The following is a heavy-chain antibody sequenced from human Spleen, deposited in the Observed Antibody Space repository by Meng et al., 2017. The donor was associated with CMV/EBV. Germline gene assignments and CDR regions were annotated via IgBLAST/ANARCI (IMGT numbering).Heavy chain of an antibody. J-gene: IGHJ6*02. CDR3: AKSLYTNYYSTYYGLDV. CDR1: GYNFTGYY. V-gene: IGHV1-2*02. D-gene: IGHD3-22*01. CDR2: INPKSGGT. Sequence: ASVKVSCKASGYNFTGYYMHWVRQAPGQGLEWMGWINPKSGGTNYAQRFQGRVTMTRDTSINTVYMELRRLRSDDTAVYFCAKSLYTNYYSTYYGLDVWGQGTTVTVSS.